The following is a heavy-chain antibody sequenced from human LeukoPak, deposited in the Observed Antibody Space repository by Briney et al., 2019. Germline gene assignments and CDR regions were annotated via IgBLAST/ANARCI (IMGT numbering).Heavy chain of an antibody. CDR1: GLTFSSYS. V-gene: IGHV3-21*01. CDR3: ARGYSSTWATGY. CDR2: ISSGGNYI. J-gene: IGHJ4*02. Sequence: GGSLRLSCAASGLTFSSYSMTWVRQAPGKGLQWVSSISSGGNYIYYADSLKGRFIISRDNAKNSLYLQMNSLRVKDTAVYYCARGYSSTWATGYWGQGTQVTVSS. D-gene: IGHD6-13*01.